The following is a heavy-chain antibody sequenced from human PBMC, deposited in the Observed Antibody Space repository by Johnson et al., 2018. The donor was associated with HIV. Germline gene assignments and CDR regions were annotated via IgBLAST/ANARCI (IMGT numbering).Heavy chain of an antibody. CDR1: GITFSDYY. V-gene: IGHV3-33*03. Sequence: VQLVESGGGLVKPGGSLRLSCAASGITFSDYYMSWIRQAPGKGLEWVAVIWYDGSNKYYADSVKGRFTISRDNSKNMLYLQMNSLRAEDTAVDYCAKDKRQTAIPQRAFDICGQGTMVTVSS. CDR2: IWYDGSNK. J-gene: IGHJ3*02. CDR3: AKDKRQTAIPQRAFDI. D-gene: IGHD6-25*01.